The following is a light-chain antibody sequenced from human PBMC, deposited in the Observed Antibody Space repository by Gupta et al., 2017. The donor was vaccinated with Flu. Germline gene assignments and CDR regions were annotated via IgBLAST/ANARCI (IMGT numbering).Light chain of an antibody. CDR3: QHYDNFPLT. V-gene: IGKV1-5*03. CDR1: QDISTW. Sequence: DIQMTQSPSTLSASVGDRVTITCRASQDISTWLAWYRQTPEKAPKLLIYSASTLESGVPPRFSGSGSGTEFTLTISTLQPDDFATYYCQHYDNFPLTFGGGTKVEIK. J-gene: IGKJ4*01. CDR2: SAS.